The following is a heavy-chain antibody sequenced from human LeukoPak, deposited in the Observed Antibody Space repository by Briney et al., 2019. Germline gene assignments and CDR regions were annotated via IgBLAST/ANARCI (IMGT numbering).Heavy chain of an antibody. CDR2: IYYSGST. V-gene: IGHV4-39*01. CDR1: GASILSTSQY. J-gene: IGHJ6*01. D-gene: IGHD2-21*02. Sequence: SETLSHSSTVSGASILSTSQYCGRIRQPPGKGLEWIGSIYYSGSTYYNPSLKSRVTISVDTSKNHFSLKLISVTAADTAVYYCARHPKRSLEVTTSVPYYYAMYVSGPGSTVTVSS. CDR3: ARHPKRSLEVTTSVPYYYAMYV.